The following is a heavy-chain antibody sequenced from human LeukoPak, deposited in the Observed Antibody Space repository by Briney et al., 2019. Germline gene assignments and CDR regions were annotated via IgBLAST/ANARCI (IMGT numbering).Heavy chain of an antibody. J-gene: IGHJ4*02. CDR1: GVSMGAYY. Sequence: TSETLSLTCTVSGVSMGAYYWSWIRQPPGKGLEWIGYVYYRGITNYNPSLQSRVTISMDTSKNQFSLNLNSVTATDTAVYYCARQADEFAYFDYWGQGTQVTVSS. CDR2: VYYRGIT. V-gene: IGHV4-59*08. CDR3: ARQADEFAYFDY. D-gene: IGHD3-16*01.